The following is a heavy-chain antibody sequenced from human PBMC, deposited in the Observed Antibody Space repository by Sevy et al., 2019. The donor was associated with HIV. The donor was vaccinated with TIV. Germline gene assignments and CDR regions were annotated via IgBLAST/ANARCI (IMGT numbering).Heavy chain of an antibody. CDR3: TRGYYYDSSGYSDY. CDR2: IRSKDYGGAT. D-gene: IGHD3-22*01. V-gene: IGHV3-49*03. J-gene: IGHJ4*02. Sequence: GGSLRLSCTGSGFTFGDYAMSWFRQAPGMGLEWVGFIRSKDYGGATEYAASGKGRYTISKDDSNSMADLQMNSLKTEDTAVYYCTRGYYYDSSGYSDYWGQGTLVTVSS. CDR1: GFTFGDYA.